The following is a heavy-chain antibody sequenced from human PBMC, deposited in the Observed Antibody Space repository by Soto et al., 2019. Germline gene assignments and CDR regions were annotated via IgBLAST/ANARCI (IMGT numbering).Heavy chain of an antibody. V-gene: IGHV4-59*08. J-gene: IGHJ5*02. CDR3: ATQEVGGSYVYTFDP. CDR2: IYYSGST. Sequence: SETLSLTCTVSGGSISSYYWSWIRQPPGKGLEWIGYIYYSGSTNYNPSLKSRVTISVDTSKNQFSLKLSSVTAADTAVYYCATQEVGGSYVYTFDPWGQGTLVTVSS. D-gene: IGHD1-26*01. CDR1: GGSISSYY.